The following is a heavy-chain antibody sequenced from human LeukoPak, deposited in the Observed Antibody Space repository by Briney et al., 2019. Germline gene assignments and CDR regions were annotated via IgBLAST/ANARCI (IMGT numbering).Heavy chain of an antibody. CDR3: ASGYSGYDPPDY. D-gene: IGHD5-12*01. V-gene: IGHV3-30*03. CDR1: GFTFSSYG. J-gene: IGHJ4*02. CDR2: MSYDGSNK. Sequence: EGSLRLSCAASGFTFSSYGMHWVRQAPGKGLEWVAVMSYDGSNKYYADSVKGRFTISRDSSKNTLYLQMNSLRAEDTAVYYCASGYSGYDPPDYWGQGTLVTVSS.